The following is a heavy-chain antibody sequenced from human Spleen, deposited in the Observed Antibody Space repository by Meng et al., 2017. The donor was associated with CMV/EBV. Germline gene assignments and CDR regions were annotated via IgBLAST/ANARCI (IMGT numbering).Heavy chain of an antibody. CDR1: GNTFSRYY. CDR2: INPNSGGT. Sequence: ASVKVSCKASGNTFSRYYIHWVRQAPGQGLEWMGWINPNSGGTNYAQKFQGRVTMTRDTSISTAYMELSRLRSDDTAVYYCARDLGSSTVDYWGQGTLVTVSS. J-gene: IGHJ4*02. V-gene: IGHV1-2*02. CDR3: ARDLGSSTVDY. D-gene: IGHD6-13*01.